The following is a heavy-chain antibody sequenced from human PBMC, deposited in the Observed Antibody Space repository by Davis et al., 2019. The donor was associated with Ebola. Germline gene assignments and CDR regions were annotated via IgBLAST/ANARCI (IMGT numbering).Heavy chain of an antibody. V-gene: IGHV1-3*01. CDR2: INAGNGNT. J-gene: IGHJ6*02. CDR1: GYTFTSYA. D-gene: IGHD6-13*01. CDR3: ARGDPYSSNPVYYYYGMDV. Sequence: ASVKVSCKASGYTFTSYAMHWVRQAPGQRLEWMGWINAGNGNTKYSQKFQGRVTITRDTSASTAYMELSSLRSEDTAVYYCARGDPYSSNPVYYYYGMDVWGQGTTVTVSS.